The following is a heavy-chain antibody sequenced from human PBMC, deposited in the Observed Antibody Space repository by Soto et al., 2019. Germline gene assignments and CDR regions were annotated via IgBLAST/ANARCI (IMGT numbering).Heavy chain of an antibody. Sequence: SETLSLTCTVSGGSISSSSYYWGWIRQPPGKGLELIGSIYYSGSTYYNPSLKSRVTISVDTSKNQFSLKLSSVTAADTAVYYCARHFPARIAGVPRSTVSYYYGMDVWGQGTTVT. V-gene: IGHV4-39*01. CDR2: IYYSGST. J-gene: IGHJ6*02. CDR1: GGSISSSSYY. D-gene: IGHD4-4*01. CDR3: ARHFPARIAGVPRSTVSYYYGMDV.